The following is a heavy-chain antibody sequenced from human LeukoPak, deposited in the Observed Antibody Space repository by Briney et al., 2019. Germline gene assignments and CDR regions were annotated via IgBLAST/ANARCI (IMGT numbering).Heavy chain of an antibody. CDR2: IYYSGST. Sequence: NPSETLSLTCTVSGDSITNYYWSWIRQPPGKGLEWIGFIYYSGSTNYNPSLKSRVTISIDMPKNQFSLRLTSVTAADTAMYYCAKDQRLALWGQGTRVIVSA. D-gene: IGHD6-19*01. CDR1: GDSITNYY. V-gene: IGHV4-59*01. J-gene: IGHJ4*02. CDR3: AKDQRLAL.